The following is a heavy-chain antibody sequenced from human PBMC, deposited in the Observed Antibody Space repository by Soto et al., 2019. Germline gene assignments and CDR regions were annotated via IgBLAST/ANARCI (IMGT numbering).Heavy chain of an antibody. J-gene: IGHJ4*02. Sequence: GASVKVSCKASGYTFTGYYMHWVRQAPGQGLEWMGWINPNSGGTNYAQKFQGRVTMTRDTSISTAYMELSRLRSDDTAVYYCASQGRGRGYSYGTTEISYFDYWGQGTLVTVSS. V-gene: IGHV1-2*02. D-gene: IGHD5-18*01. CDR1: GYTFTGYY. CDR3: ASQGRGRGYSYGTTEISYFDY. CDR2: INPNSGGT.